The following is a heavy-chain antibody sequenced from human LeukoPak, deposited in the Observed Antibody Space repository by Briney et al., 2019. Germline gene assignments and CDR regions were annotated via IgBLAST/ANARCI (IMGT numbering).Heavy chain of an antibody. V-gene: IGHV4-34*01. D-gene: IGHD5-24*01. CDR2: INHSGST. CDR3: ASSRGWLQSLDY. Sequence: SETLSLTCAVYGGSFSDYYWSWIRQPPGKGLEWIGEINHSGSTNYNPSLKSRVTISVDTSKNQFSLKLSSVTAADTAVYYCASSRGWLQSLDYWGQGTLVTVSS. J-gene: IGHJ4*02. CDR1: GGSFSDYY.